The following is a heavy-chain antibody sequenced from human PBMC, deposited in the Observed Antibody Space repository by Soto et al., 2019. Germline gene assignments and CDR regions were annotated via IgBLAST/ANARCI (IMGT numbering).Heavy chain of an antibody. Sequence: QITLKESGPTLVKPTQTLTLTCTFSGFSLSTSGVGVGWIRQPPGKALEWLALIYWDDDKRYSPSLKSRLTVTQDTSKNQVVLTMTNMDPVDTATYYCAHRYCSGGSCYPYYYYVMDVWGQGTTVTVSS. CDR2: IYWDDDK. J-gene: IGHJ6*02. D-gene: IGHD2-15*01. CDR1: GFSLSTSGVG. CDR3: AHRYCSGGSCYPYYYYVMDV. V-gene: IGHV2-5*02.